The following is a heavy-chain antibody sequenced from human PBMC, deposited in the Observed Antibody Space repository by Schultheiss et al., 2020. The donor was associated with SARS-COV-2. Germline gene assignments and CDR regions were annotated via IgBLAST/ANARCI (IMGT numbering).Heavy chain of an antibody. J-gene: IGHJ6*02. CDR3: ARDLVVAATDDYYYYGMDV. V-gene: IGHV5-51*01. D-gene: IGHD2-15*01. CDR1: GYSFTSYW. Sequence: GESLKISCKGSGYSFTSYWIGWVRQMPGKGLEWMGIIYPGDSDTRYSPSFQGQVTISTDKSISTAYLHWSSLKASDTAMYYCARDLVVAATDDYYYYGMDVWGQGTTVTVSS. CDR2: IYPGDSDT.